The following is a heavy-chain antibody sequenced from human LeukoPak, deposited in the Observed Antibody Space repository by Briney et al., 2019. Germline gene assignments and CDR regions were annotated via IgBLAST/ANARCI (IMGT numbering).Heavy chain of an antibody. V-gene: IGHV1-69*06. CDR1: GGTFTIYA. Sequence: GASVRVSCTASGGTFTIYAISWGRQAPGQGDERMGGIIPIFGTANYAQKFQGRVTITADKSTSTAYMELSSLRSEDTAVYYCASPLAVGYCSGGSCYGNWGQGTLVTVSS. J-gene: IGHJ4*02. CDR3: ASPLAVGYCSGGSCYGN. CDR2: IIPIFGTA. D-gene: IGHD2-15*01.